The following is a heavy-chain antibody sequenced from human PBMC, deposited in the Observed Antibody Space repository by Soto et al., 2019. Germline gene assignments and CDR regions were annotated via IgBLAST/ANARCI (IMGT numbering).Heavy chain of an antibody. Sequence: EVQLVESGGGLVQPGGSPKLSCAASGFTFSGSAMHWVRQASGKGLEWVGRIRSKANSYATAYAASVKGRFTISRDDSKNTAYLQMNSLKTEDTAVYYCTRGGDLDYWGQGTLVTVSS. D-gene: IGHD2-21*02. CDR2: IRSKANSYAT. J-gene: IGHJ4*02. CDR3: TRGGDLDY. CDR1: GFTFSGSA. V-gene: IGHV3-73*01.